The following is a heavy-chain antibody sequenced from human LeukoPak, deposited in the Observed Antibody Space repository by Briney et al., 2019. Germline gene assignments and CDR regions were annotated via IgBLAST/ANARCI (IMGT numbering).Heavy chain of an antibody. CDR3: ARDGGRMDV. J-gene: IGHJ6*04. CDR1: GFTFNSYS. V-gene: IGHV3-21*01. CDR2: ISSTSSYL. Sequence: GGSLRLSCAASGFTFNSYSMNWVRQAPGKGLEWVASISSTSSYLYYTDSVKGRFTISRDNARNPLDLQMNSLRAEDTAIYYCARDGGRMDVWGKGTTVTVSS.